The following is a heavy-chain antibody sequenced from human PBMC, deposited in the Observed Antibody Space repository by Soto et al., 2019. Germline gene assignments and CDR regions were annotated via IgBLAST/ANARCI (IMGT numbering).Heavy chain of an antibody. CDR3: AREYSSGWYDADY. V-gene: IGHV3-48*02. D-gene: IGHD6-19*01. J-gene: IGHJ4*02. CDR2: ISSSSSTI. CDR1: GFTFSSYS. Sequence: EVQLVESGGGLVQPGGSLSLSCAASGFTFSSYSMNWVRQAPGKGLEWVSYISSSSSTIYYADSVKGRFTISRDNAKNSLYLQMNSLRDEDTAVYYCAREYSSGWYDADYWGQGTLVTVSS.